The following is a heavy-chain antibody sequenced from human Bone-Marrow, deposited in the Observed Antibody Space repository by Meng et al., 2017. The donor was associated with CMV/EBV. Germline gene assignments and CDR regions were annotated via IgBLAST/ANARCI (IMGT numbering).Heavy chain of an antibody. CDR1: RYTFTGYY. CDR3: ARTRKDSSSSHYFDY. CDR2: INPNSGGT. D-gene: IGHD6-6*01. J-gene: IGHJ4*02. V-gene: IGHV1-2*02. Sequence: ASVKVSCKASRYTFTGYYMHWVRQAPGQGLEWMGWINPNSGGTNYAQKFQGRVTMTRDTSISTAYMELSRLRSDDTAVYYCARTRKDSSSSHYFDYWGQGTLVTVSS.